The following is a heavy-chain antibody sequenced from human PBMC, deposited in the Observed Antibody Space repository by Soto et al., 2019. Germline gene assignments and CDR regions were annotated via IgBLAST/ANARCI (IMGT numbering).Heavy chain of an antibody. CDR1: GYSFTSYW. V-gene: IGHV5-51*01. CDR2: IYPGDSDT. J-gene: IGHJ6*02. Sequence: GESLKISCKGSGYSFTSYWIGWVRQMPGKGLEWMGIIYPGDSDTRYSPSFQGQVTISADKSISTAYLQWSSLKASDTAMYYCARQNYYFWSGYYTGMDYYYGMDVWGQGTTVTVSS. CDR3: ARQNYYFWSGYYTGMDYYYGMDV. D-gene: IGHD3-3*01.